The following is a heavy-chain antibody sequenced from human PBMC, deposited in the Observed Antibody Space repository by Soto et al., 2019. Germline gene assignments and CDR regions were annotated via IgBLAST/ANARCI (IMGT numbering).Heavy chain of an antibody. CDR1: GGSISSFY. D-gene: IGHD6-19*01. CDR3: ARGRHWLDY. Sequence: QVQLQESGPGLVKPSETVSLTCTVSGGSISSFYWSWIRQPPGKGLEWIGYIYYTGSTNYNPSLKIPVTISVNTSKNQFSLTLSSVPAADTAVYYCARGRHWLDYWGQGTLVTVSS. J-gene: IGHJ4*02. CDR2: IYYTGST. V-gene: IGHV4-59*01.